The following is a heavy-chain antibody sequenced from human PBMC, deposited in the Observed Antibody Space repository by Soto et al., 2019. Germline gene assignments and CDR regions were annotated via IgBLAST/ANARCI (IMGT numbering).Heavy chain of an antibody. CDR2: IDPSDSYT. Sequence: GESLKISCKGSGYSFTSYWISWVRQMPGRGLEWMGRIDPSDSYTNYSPSFQGHVTISADKSISTAYLQWSSLKASDTAMYYCASGSHYYYGMDVWGQGTTVTVSS. J-gene: IGHJ6*02. CDR1: GYSFTSYW. CDR3: ASGSHYYYGMDV. V-gene: IGHV5-10-1*01.